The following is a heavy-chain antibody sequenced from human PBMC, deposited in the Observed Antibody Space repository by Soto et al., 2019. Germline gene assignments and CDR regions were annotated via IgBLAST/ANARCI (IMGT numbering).Heavy chain of an antibody. Sequence: WGSLRLSCAASGFTFNNAWIGWVRQAPGQGLEWVGHMKSKSEGETTDYATPVKGRFTISRDDSKNTVYLQMNSLPTEDTAVYYCTAQFYFDASGYSFDLWGQGTLVTVSS. D-gene: IGHD3-22*01. CDR3: TAQFYFDASGYSFDL. CDR1: GFTFNNAW. J-gene: IGHJ4*02. V-gene: IGHV3-15*01. CDR2: MKSKSEGETT.